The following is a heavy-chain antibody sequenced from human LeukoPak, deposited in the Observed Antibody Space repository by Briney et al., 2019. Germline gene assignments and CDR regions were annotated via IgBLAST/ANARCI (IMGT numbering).Heavy chain of an antibody. V-gene: IGHV3-48*03. CDR1: GFTFSSYE. CDR3: AREVRLIAVAFDY. Sequence: GGSLRLSCAASGFTFSSYEMNWVRQAPGKGLEWVSYISSSGSTIYYADSVKGRFTISRDNAKNSLYLQMNSLRAEDTAVYYCAREVRLIAVAFDYWGQGTLVTVSS. J-gene: IGHJ4*02. CDR2: ISSSGSTI. D-gene: IGHD6-19*01.